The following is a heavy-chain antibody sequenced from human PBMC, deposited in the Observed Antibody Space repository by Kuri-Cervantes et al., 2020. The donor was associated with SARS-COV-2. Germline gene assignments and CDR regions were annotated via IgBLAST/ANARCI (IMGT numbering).Heavy chain of an antibody. CDR3: AKGHNSGWHKPPIDY. J-gene: IGHJ4*02. V-gene: IGHV3-21*04. D-gene: IGHD6-19*01. Sequence: GESLKISCAASGFTFSSYSMNWVRQTPGKGLEWVSSISSSSSYIYYADSVKGRFTIPRDNAKNTLYLQMDSLRAEDTAVYYCAKGHNSGWHKPPIDYWGQGALVTVSS. CDR1: GFTFSSYS. CDR2: ISSSSSYI.